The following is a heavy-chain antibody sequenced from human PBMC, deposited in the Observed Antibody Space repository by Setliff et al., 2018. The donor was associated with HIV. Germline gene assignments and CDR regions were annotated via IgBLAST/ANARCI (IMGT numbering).Heavy chain of an antibody. D-gene: IGHD1-1*01. CDR3: ARGVSTGNHFPSNWFDT. V-gene: IGHV3-23*01. CDR2: MSNSGGTT. J-gene: IGHJ5*02. CDR1: GFTFDNYG. Sequence: GGSLRLSCAASGFTFDNYGMSWVRQAPGKGLEWVSTMSNSGGTTYYADSVKGRFTISRDISNNTLYLQMNSLSAEDTALYYCARGVSTGNHFPSNWFDTWGPGTRVTVSS.